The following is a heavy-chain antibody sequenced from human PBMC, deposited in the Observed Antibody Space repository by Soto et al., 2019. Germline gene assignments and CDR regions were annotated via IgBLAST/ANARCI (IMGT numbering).Heavy chain of an antibody. Sequence: QITLNESGPTVVRPTETLTLTCRFSGFSLTTSGVGVGWIRQSPGKAPEWLALIYLDDDKRYSASLKSRLTLTKDTSKNKVVLTVSDLDPTDTATYYCAHRVLRTVFGLVTTTAIYFDFWGQGTPVAVSS. CDR2: IYLDDDK. V-gene: IGHV2-5*02. CDR1: GFSLTTSGVG. D-gene: IGHD3-3*01. J-gene: IGHJ4*02. CDR3: AHRVLRTVFGLVTTTAIYFDF.